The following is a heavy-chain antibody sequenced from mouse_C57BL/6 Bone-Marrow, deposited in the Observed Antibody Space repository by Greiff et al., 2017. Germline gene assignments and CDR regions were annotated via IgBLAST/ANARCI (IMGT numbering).Heavy chain of an antibody. CDR2: INPGSGGT. CDR1: GYAFTNYL. D-gene: IGHD2-4*01. CDR3: ARSRDYDYVDY. J-gene: IGHJ2*01. V-gene: IGHV1-54*01. Sequence: LEESGAELVRPGTSVKVSCKASGYAFTNYLIEWVKQRPGQGLEWIGVINPGSGGTTYNEKFKGKATLTADKSSSTAYMQLSSLTSEDSAVYFCARSRDYDYVDYWGQGTTLTVSS.